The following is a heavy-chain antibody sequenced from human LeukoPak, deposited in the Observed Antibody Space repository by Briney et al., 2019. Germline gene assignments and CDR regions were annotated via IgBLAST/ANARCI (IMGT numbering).Heavy chain of an antibody. D-gene: IGHD3-22*01. CDR1: GGSISSYY. V-gene: IGHV4-59*01. CDR3: ARVGRYYYDSSGYYRKGWFDP. Sequence: SETLSLTCTVSGGSISSYYWSWIRQPPGKGLEWIGYIYYSGSTNYNPSLKSRVTISVDTSKNQFSLKLSSVTAADTAVYHCARVGRYYYDSSGYYRKGWFDPWGQGTLVTVSS. CDR2: IYYSGST. J-gene: IGHJ5*02.